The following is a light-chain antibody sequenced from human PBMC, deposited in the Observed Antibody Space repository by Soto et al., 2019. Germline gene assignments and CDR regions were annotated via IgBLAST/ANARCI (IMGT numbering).Light chain of an antibody. J-gene: IGKJ2*01. CDR1: QSVSSN. CDR3: QQYHNWPPYT. CDR2: GAS. Sequence: EIVMTQSPATLSASPGQRATLSCRASQSVSSNLAWYQQNPGQAPRLLIYGASTRATGIPARFSGSGSGTEYTLTISRLQSEDFAVYYCQQYHNWPPYTFGQGTKLEIK. V-gene: IGKV3-15*01.